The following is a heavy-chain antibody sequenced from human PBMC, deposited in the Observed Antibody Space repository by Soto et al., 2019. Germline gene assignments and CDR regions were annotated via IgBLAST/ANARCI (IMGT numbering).Heavy chain of an antibody. J-gene: IGHJ4*02. CDR2: IYHSGST. V-gene: IGHV4-4*02. CDR3: ARDARSIAVAEAEPSFDY. D-gene: IGHD6-19*01. Sequence: QVQLQESGPGLVKPSGTLSLTCAVSGGSISSSNWWSWVRQPPGKGREWMGEIYHSGSTNYNPSLKSRVTISVDKSKNQFSLKLSSVTAADTAVYYCARDARSIAVAEAEPSFDYWGQGTLVTVSS. CDR1: GGSISSSNW.